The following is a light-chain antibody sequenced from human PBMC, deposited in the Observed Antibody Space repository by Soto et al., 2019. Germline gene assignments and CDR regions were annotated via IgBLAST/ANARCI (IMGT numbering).Light chain of an antibody. CDR2: EGS. CDR3: CSYGRSGTLL. Sequence: QSALTQPASVSGSPGQSITISCTGSSADVGRYNLVSWYQQFPAKAPKLIIYEGSERPSGVSDRFSGSQSANTASLTISGLQAEDEADYYCCSYGRSGTLLFGGGTKLTVL. J-gene: IGLJ2*01. V-gene: IGLV2-23*01. CDR1: SADVGRYNL.